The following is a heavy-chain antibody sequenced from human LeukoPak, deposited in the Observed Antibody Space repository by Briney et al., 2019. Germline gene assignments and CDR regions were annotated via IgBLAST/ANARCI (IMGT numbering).Heavy chain of an antibody. CDR3: ARVGDYSDFDY. CDR1: GGSISSGGYY. D-gene: IGHD4-17*01. J-gene: IGHJ4*02. V-gene: IGHV4-31*03. Sequence: SETLSLTCTVSGGSISSGGYYWSWIRQHPGKGLEWIGYIYYSGSTCYNPSLKSRVTISVDTSKNQFSLKLSSVTAADTAVYYCARVGDYSDFDYWGRGTLVTVSS. CDR2: IYYSGST.